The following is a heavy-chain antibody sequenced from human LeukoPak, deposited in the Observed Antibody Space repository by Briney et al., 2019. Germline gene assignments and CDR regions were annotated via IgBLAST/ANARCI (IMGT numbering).Heavy chain of an antibody. V-gene: IGHV3-74*01. CDR3: ARSMVRGGYAFDI. CDR1: GFTFSGYW. CDR2: INGDGSGT. J-gene: IGHJ3*02. D-gene: IGHD3-10*01. Sequence: GGSLRLSCAASGFTFSGYWMQWVRQAPGKGLVWVSRINGDGSGTSYADSVKGRFTISRDNAKNSLYLQMNSLRDEDTAVYYCARSMVRGGYAFDIWGQGTMVTVSS.